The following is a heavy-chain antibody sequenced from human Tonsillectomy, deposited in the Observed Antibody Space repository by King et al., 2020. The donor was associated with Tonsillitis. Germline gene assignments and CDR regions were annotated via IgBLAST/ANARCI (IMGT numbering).Heavy chain of an antibody. D-gene: IGHD2-21*02. CDR2: IYPGDSDT. Sequence: QLVQSGAEVKKPGESLKISGKGSGYSFTSYWIGWVRQMPGKGLEWMGIIYPGDSDTRDSPSFQGQVTISADKAISTAYLQWSSLTASDTAMYYCARPRHCGGDCYSHYYFDYWGQGTLVTVSS. V-gene: IGHV5-51*01. CDR3: ARPRHCGGDCYSHYYFDY. J-gene: IGHJ4*02. CDR1: GYSFTSYW.